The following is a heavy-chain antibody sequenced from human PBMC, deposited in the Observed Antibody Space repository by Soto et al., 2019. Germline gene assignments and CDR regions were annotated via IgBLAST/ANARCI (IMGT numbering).Heavy chain of an antibody. J-gene: IGHJ4*02. Sequence: QVQLVQSGAEVKKPGASVEVSCKASGYIFTSYYIHWVRQAPGQGLEWMGWINPFDGSRMFAQSFQGRVTMTRDTSTSTVYMEVSSLRSEDTAVYYCSRVDPGETSPFDHWGQGTLVTVSS. CDR3: SRVDPGETSPFDH. V-gene: IGHV1-46*03. CDR1: GYIFTSYY. CDR2: INPFDGSR. D-gene: IGHD3-10*01.